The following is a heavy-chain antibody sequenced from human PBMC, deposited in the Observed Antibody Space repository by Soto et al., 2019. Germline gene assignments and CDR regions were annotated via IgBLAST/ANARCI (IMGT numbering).Heavy chain of an antibody. CDR2: ISYDGTYK. CDR3: ARQGGIMWVWYFDY. CDR1: GFTFSSYA. D-gene: IGHD6-13*01. V-gene: IGHV3-30*03. J-gene: IGHJ4*02. Sequence: QVQLVESGGGVVQPGESLRLSCAASGFTFSSYAMHWVRQTPGNGLEWVAAISYDGTYKYHVDSVKGRLTISRDNSKNTLYLQMNSLRPEDTAVNYCARQGGIMWVWYFDYWGQGSLVTVSS.